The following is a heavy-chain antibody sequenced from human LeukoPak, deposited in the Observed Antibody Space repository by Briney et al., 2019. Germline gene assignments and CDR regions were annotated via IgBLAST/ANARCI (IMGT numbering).Heavy chain of an antibody. Sequence: ASVKVSCKASGYTFTSYGISWVRQATGQGLEWMGWMNPNSGNTGYAQKFQGRVTMTRNTSISTAYMELSSLRSEDTAVYYCARGLRTMVRGVSGFDPWGQGTLVTVSS. J-gene: IGHJ5*02. D-gene: IGHD3-10*01. CDR2: MNPNSGNT. CDR3: ARGLRTMVRGVSGFDP. CDR1: GYTFTSYG. V-gene: IGHV1-8*02.